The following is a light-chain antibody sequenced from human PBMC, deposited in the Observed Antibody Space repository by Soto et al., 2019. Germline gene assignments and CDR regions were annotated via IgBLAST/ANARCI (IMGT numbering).Light chain of an antibody. CDR2: GAS. Sequence: SPGTKTVSKGERATLGCRASQTIGSTYLAWYQQNPGQAPRLLIYGASSRATGIPDRFSGSGYGTDYTLTMCSLLSEDFALYYCHHYYAWALTIGGGTRVEIK. J-gene: IGKJ4*01. CDR3: HHYYAWALT. V-gene: IGKV3-20*01. CDR1: QTIGSTY.